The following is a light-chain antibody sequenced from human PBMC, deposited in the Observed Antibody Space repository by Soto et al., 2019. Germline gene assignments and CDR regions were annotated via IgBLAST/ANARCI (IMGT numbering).Light chain of an antibody. CDR2: EGS. V-gene: IGLV2-23*03. Sequence: HSALTQPASVSGSPGQSITISCTGTSSDVGSYNLVSWYQQHPGKAPKLMIYEGSKRPSGVSNRFSGSKSGNTASLTISGIQAEDEADYYCCSYTGSSTFVVFGGGTKLTVL. J-gene: IGLJ2*01. CDR3: CSYTGSSTFVV. CDR1: SSDVGSYNL.